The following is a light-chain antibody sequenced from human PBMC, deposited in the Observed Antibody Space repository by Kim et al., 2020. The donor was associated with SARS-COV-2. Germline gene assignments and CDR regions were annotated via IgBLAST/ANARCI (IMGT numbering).Light chain of an antibody. J-gene: IGLJ2*01. CDR1: SGDVGGYNY. CDR2: EVS. Sequence: GQSSTITGTGTSGDVGGYNYVSWYQQHTGKAPKLMIYEVSKRPSGVPDRFSGSKSGSTASLTVSGLQAEDEADYYCSSYAGSNNLVFGGGTQLTVL. CDR3: SSYAGSNNLV. V-gene: IGLV2-8*01.